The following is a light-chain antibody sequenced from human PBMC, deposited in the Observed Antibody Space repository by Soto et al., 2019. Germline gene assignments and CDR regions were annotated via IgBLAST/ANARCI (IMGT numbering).Light chain of an antibody. CDR1: QSVSSF. V-gene: IGKV3-11*01. CDR3: HHRSNWRLT. Sequence: EIVLTQSPATLSLSPGERATLSCRASQSVSSFLAWYQQKPGQAPRLLIYDASNRATGIPARFSGSGSGTDFTLTISSLEPEDFAVYYCHHRSNWRLTFGGGTKVEIK. CDR2: DAS. J-gene: IGKJ4*01.